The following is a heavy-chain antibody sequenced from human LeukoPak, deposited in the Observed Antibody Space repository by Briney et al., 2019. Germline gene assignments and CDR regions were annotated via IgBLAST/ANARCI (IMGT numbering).Heavy chain of an antibody. V-gene: IGHV1-18*01. CDR2: ISVYNGNT. Sequence: ASVKVSCKASDYTFTSYGVSWVRQAPGQGLEWMGWISVYNGNTNYAQKFQDRVTMTTDTSTSTAYMELRSLRSDDTAVYYCARSYYYDSWGQGTLVTVSS. CDR3: ARSYYYDS. J-gene: IGHJ4*02. CDR1: DYTFTSYG.